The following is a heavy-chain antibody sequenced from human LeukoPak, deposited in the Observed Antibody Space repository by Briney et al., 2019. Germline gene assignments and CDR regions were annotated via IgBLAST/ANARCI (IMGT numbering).Heavy chain of an antibody. CDR3: ARGVGAIYHLDY. J-gene: IGHJ4*02. V-gene: IGHV3-74*01. D-gene: IGHD1-26*01. CDR2: INSDGSST. CDR1: GFTFSSYW. Sequence: GGSLRLSCAASGFTFSSYWMHWVRQAPGKGLVWVSRINSDGSSTSYADSVKGRFTISRDNAKNTLYLQMNSLRAEDTAVYYCARGVGAIYHLDYWGQGTLVTVSS.